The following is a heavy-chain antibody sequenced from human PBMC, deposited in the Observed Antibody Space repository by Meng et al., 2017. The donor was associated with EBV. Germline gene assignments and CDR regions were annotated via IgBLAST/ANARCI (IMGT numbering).Heavy chain of an antibody. V-gene: IGHV7-4-1*02. CDR3: ARGVEENGSHYPFDS. D-gene: IGHD1-1*01. Sequence: VPLVRSGSEWKGPGAQVKVSCKASGYTFRNYAINWMRQVPGQGLEWMGWINTYSGKATFAQGFTGRFVFSLDTPVTTAHLQISGLKTEDSAVYYCARGVEENGSHYPFDSWGQGTLVTVSS. CDR1: GYTFRNYA. J-gene: IGHJ4*02. CDR2: INTYSGKA.